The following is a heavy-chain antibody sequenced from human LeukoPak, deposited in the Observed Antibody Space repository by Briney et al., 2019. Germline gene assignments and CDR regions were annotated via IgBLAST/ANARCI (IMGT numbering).Heavy chain of an antibody. V-gene: IGHV1-18*01. CDR3: ARVGPYYDYVWGSYRTYYYYMDV. Sequence: ASVKVSCKASGYTFTSYGISWVRQAPGQGLEWMGWISAYNGNTDYAQKLQGRVTMTTDTSTSTAYMELRSLRSDDTAVCYCARVGPYYDYVWGSYRTYYYYMDVWGKGTTVTISS. J-gene: IGHJ6*03. CDR2: ISAYNGNT. CDR1: GYTFTSYG. D-gene: IGHD3-16*02.